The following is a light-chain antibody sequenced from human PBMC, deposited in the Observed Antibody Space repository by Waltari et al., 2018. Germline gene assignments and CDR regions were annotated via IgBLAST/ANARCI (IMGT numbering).Light chain of an antibody. CDR1: HSHIGKNY. J-gene: IGLJ7*01. V-gene: IGLV1-51*02. CDR2: EDG. CDR3: GTWDSSLSGAV. Sequence: QSVLTQPPSVSAAPGQRVTISCSGGHSHIGKNYVSWYRQFPGTAPELLIYEDGERPSGVPGRFSGSKSGTSATLDITGLQAGDEADYYCGTWDSSLSGAVFGGGTHLTVL.